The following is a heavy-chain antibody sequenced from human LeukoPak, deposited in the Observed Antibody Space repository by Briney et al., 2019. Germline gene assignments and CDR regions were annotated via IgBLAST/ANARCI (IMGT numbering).Heavy chain of an antibody. CDR3: ARGSTVTSIGY. CDR1: GYTISSGYY. Sequence: SETLSLTCTVSGYTISSGYYWGWIRQPPGKGLEWIGSIDYSGTTHYNPSLKSRVSISADTSKNQFSLKMSSVTAADTAVYYCARGSTVTSIGYWGQGTLVIVSS. D-gene: IGHD4-17*01. V-gene: IGHV4-38-2*02. J-gene: IGHJ4*02. CDR2: IDYSGTT.